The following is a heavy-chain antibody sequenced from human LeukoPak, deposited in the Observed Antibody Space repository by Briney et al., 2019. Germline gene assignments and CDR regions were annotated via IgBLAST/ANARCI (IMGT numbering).Heavy chain of an antibody. CDR1: GGSISSSSYY. V-gene: IGHV4-61*05. CDR3: ARRYCSGGSCCSGLIAFDI. D-gene: IGHD2-15*01. J-gene: IGHJ3*02. Sequence: SESLSLTCTVSGGSISSSSYYWGWIRQPPGKGLEWIGYIYYSGSTNYNPSLKSRVTISVDTSKNQFSLKLSSVTAADTAVYYCARRYCSGGSCCSGLIAFDIWGQATMVTVSS. CDR2: IYYSGST.